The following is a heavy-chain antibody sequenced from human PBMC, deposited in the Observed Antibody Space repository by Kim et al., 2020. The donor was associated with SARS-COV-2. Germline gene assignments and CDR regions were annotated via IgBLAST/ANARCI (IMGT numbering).Heavy chain of an antibody. D-gene: IGHD6-13*01. CDR3: ARQGGDAGGNHDVFDI. J-gene: IGHJ3*02. V-gene: IGHV5-51*01. CDR2: IYPRDSDT. CDR1: GYSFTNYW. Sequence: GESLKISCKGSGYSFTNYWIAWVRQMPGKGLEWMAIIYPRDSDTRYSPSFQGQVTISADKSFSTAYLQWSSLKAADTAMYYCARQGGDAGGNHDVFDIWGQGTMVTVCS.